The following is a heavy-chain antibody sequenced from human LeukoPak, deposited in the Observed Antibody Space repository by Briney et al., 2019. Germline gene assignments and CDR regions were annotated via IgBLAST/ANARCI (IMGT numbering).Heavy chain of an antibody. V-gene: IGHV1-69*13. Sequence: SVKVSCKASGGTFSSYAISWVRQAPGQGLEWMGGIIPIFGTANYAQKFQGRVTITADESTSTAYMELSSLRSEDTAVYYCAREYGITIFGVAMTHDAFDIWGQGTMVTVSS. CDR1: GGTFSSYA. J-gene: IGHJ3*02. CDR3: AREYGITIFGVAMTHDAFDI. D-gene: IGHD3-3*01. CDR2: IIPIFGTA.